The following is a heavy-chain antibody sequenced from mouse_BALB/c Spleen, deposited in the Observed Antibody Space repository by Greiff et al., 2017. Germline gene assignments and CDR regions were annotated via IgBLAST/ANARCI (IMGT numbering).Heavy chain of an antibody. CDR3: TRNDGDYWFAY. D-gene: IGHD2-13*01. J-gene: IGHJ3*01. Sequence: QVHLQQPGAELVKPGASVTLSCPASGYTFTSYSLLWVKLRPGQGLEWIGEINPCNGGTNYNEKFTWKATLTVDKSSSTAYMQLSSLTSEDSAVYDGTRNDGDYWFAYWGEGTLVT. CDR2: INPCNGGT. CDR1: GYTFTSYS. V-gene: IGHV1S16*01.